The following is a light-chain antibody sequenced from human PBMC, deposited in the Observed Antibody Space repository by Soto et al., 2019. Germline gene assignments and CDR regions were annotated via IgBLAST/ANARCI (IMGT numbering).Light chain of an antibody. CDR2: AAS. Sequence: DIQMTRSPSTLPASVGDRVTITYRASQRISTWLAGYQQKPGKAPKLGSEAASSLQRGVPSRFSGSGSGTDFTLTISSLQPEDFATYYCQQSYSTPRTFGQGTKVDIK. V-gene: IGKV1-39*01. CDR3: QQSYSTPRT. J-gene: IGKJ1*01. CDR1: QRISTW.